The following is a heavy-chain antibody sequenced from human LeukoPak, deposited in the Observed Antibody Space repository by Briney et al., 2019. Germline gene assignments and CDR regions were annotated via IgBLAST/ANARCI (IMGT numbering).Heavy chain of an antibody. Sequence: SETLSLTCTVSGGSISSYYWNWIRQPPGMGLEWIGYTYSSGSTNYNPSLKSRVTISVDTSKNQFSLKLSSVTAADTAVNYCARLRQQLVRDALDIWGQGTMVTVSS. CDR1: GGSISSYY. D-gene: IGHD6-13*01. J-gene: IGHJ3*02. CDR3: ARLRQQLVRDALDI. CDR2: TYSSGST. V-gene: IGHV4-59*08.